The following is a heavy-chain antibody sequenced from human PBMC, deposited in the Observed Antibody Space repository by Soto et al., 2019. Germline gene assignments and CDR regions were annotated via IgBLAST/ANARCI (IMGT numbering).Heavy chain of an antibody. CDR1: RFTFTTYA. CDR2: MSSDGTNE. CDR3: TRCGYIGGVYCYFDF. J-gene: IGHJ4*02. V-gene: IGHV3-30-3*01. Sequence: PGGSLRLSCAASRFTFTTYAMNWVRQAPGKGLEWVALMSSDGTNEHYADSVRGRFTVSRDNSRNTLFLQMNNLRTDDTDVYYCTRCGYIGGVYCYFDFWGMGTLVTVSS. D-gene: IGHD1-26*01.